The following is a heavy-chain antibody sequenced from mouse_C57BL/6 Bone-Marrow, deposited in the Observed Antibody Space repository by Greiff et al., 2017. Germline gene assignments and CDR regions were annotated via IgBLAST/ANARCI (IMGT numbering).Heavy chain of an antibody. D-gene: IGHD2-4*01. CDR3: ARRGLRPFAY. J-gene: IGHJ3*01. V-gene: IGHV1-50*01. Sequence: QVQLQQPGAELVKPGASVKLSCKASGYTFTSYWMQWVKQRPGQGLEWIGEIDPADSYTNYNQKFKGKATLTVDTSSSPAYMQLSSLTSEDSAVYYCARRGLRPFAYWGQGTLVTVSA. CDR2: IDPADSYT. CDR1: GYTFTSYW.